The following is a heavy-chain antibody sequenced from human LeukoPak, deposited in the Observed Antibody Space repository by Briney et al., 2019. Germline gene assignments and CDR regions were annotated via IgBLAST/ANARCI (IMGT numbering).Heavy chain of an antibody. V-gene: IGHV3-21*01. CDR3: ARIVGVGYFGY. J-gene: IGHJ4*02. Sequence: GGSLRLSCAASGFTFSSYSMNWVRQAPGKGLEWVSSISSSSSYIYYADSVKGRFTISRDNAKNSLYLQMNSLRAEDTAVYYCARIVGVGYFGYWGQGTLVTVSS. D-gene: IGHD2-15*01. CDR1: GFTFSSYS. CDR2: ISSSSSYI.